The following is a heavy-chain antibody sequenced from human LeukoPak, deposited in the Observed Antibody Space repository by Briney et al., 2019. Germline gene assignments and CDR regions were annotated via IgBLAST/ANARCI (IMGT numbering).Heavy chain of an antibody. Sequence: PGGSLRLSCAASGFTFSSYAMHWVRQAPGKGLEWVAVISYDGSNKYYADSVKGRFTISRDSSKNTLYLQMNSLRAEDTAVYYCARVFPAVFDYWGKGPLVPVSS. CDR3: ARVFPAVFDY. CDR1: GFTFSSYA. CDR2: ISYDGSNK. J-gene: IGHJ4*02. D-gene: IGHD2-2*01. V-gene: IGHV3-30*04.